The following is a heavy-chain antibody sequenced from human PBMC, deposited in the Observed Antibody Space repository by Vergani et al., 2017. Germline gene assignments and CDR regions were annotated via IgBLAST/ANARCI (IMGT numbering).Heavy chain of an antibody. Sequence: QLQLQESGPGLVKPSATLALTCSVSGASIRSSNYYWGWIRQPPGKGLEWIASIYYSGSTHYNPSLKSRVTISVDTSKNHFSLKLSSVTAADTPVYFCAGQSXVEWLVKLGWIDPWGQGILVTVSS. V-gene: IGHV4-39*01. CDR1: GASIRSSNYY. J-gene: IGHJ5*02. D-gene: IGHD6-19*01. CDR2: IYYSGST. CDR3: AGQSXVEWLVKLGWIDP.